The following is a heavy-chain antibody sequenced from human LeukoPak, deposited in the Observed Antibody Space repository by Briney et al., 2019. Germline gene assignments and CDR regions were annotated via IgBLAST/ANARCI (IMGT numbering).Heavy chain of an antibody. D-gene: IGHD5-18*01. CDR3: AKFGDTAMADSFDY. CDR2: IRYDGSNK. V-gene: IGHV3-30*02. J-gene: IGHJ4*02. Sequence: GGSLRLSCAASVFTFSSYGMHWVRQAPGKGLEWVAFIRYDGSNKYYADSVKGRFTISRDNSKNTLYLQMNSLRAEDTAVYYCAKFGDTAMADSFDYWGQGTLVTVSS. CDR1: VFTFSSYG.